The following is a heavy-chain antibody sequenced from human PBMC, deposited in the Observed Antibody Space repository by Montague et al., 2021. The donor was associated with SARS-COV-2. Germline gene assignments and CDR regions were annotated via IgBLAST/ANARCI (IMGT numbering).Heavy chain of an antibody. J-gene: IGHJ4*02. D-gene: IGHD6-19*01. V-gene: IGHV4-59*08. Sequence: SETLSLTCTVSGGSISSYYWSWIRQPPGKGLEWIGYIYYSGSTNYNPSLKSRVTISVDTSKNQFSLKLSSVTAAVTAVYYCARQSGRLWGIAVAGAFDYWGQGTLVTVSS. CDR1: GGSISSYY. CDR3: ARQSGRLWGIAVAGAFDY. CDR2: IYYSGST.